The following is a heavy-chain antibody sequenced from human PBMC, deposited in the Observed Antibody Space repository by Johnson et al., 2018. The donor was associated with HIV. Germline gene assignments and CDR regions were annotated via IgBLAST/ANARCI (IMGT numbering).Heavy chain of an antibody. D-gene: IGHD3-16*01. CDR2: IGTAGDT. CDR3: AREFGDLRALDI. V-gene: IGHV3-13*01. Sequence: MQLVESGGGLVQPGGSLRLSCAASGFIFSSYDMHWVRQATGKGLEWVSAIGTAGDTYYPGSVKGRFTISRENAKNTLYLQMNSLRAEDTALYYCAREFGDLRALDIWGQGTMVTVSS. CDR1: GFIFSSYD. J-gene: IGHJ3*02.